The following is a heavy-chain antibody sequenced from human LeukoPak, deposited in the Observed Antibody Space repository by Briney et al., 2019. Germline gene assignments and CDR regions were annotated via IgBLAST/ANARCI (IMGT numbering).Heavy chain of an antibody. J-gene: IGHJ6*02. Sequence: SETLSLTCAVYGGSFSGYYWSWIRQPPGKGLEWIGEINHSGSTNYNPSLKSRVTISVDTSKNQFSLKLSSVTAADTAVYCCARDLKYGMDVWGQGTTVTVSS. CDR1: GGSFSGYY. V-gene: IGHV4-34*01. CDR2: INHSGST. CDR3: ARDLKYGMDV.